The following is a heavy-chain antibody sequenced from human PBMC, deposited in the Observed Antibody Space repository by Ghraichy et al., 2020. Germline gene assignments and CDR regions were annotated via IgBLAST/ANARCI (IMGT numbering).Heavy chain of an antibody. J-gene: IGHJ6*02. CDR1: GFTFSSYA. CDR2: ISYDGSNK. D-gene: IGHD1-1*01. V-gene: IGHV3-30*04. Sequence: GGSLRLSCAASGFTFSSYAMHWVRQAPGKGLEWVAVISYDGSNKYYVDSVKGRFTISRDNSKNTLYLQMNSLRAEDTAVYYCARDRYPGRHHYYGMDVWGQGTTVTVSS. CDR3: ARDRYPGRHHYYGMDV.